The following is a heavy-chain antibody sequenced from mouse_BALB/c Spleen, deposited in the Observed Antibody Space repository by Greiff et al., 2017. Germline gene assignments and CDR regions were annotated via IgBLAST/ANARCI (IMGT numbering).Heavy chain of an antibody. D-gene: IGHD1-2*01. CDR2: IDPSDSET. J-gene: IGHJ3*01. CDR3: ARDVTTATPAWFAY. Sequence: QVQLKESGPQLVRPGASVKISCKASGYSFTSYWMHWVKQRPGQGLEWIGMIDPSDSETRLNQKFKDKATLTVDKSSSTAYMQLSSPTSEDSAVYYCARDVTTATPAWFAYWGQGTLVTVSA. CDR1: GYSFTSYW. V-gene: IGHV1S126*01.